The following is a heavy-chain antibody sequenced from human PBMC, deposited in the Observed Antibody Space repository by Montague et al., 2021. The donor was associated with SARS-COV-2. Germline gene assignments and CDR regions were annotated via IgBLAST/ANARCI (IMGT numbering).Heavy chain of an antibody. J-gene: IGHJ4*02. CDR1: NASITTSNW. Sequence: SETLSLTCTVSNASITTSNWWTWVRPAPGKGLEWVGEIHHSGTLNYNPSLKSRVTISVDTSKNHFSLNLNPVTAADTALYFCARRIRITVFRGVPLTTHSLESWGQGIMVTVSS. CDR3: ARRIRITVFRGVPLTTHSLES. V-gene: IGHV4/OR15-8*01. D-gene: IGHD3-10*01. CDR2: IHHSGTL.